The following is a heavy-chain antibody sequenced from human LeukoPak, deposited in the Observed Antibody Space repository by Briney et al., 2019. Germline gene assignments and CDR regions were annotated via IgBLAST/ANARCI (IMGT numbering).Heavy chain of an antibody. CDR2: ISYDGSNK. V-gene: IGHV3-30-3*01. CDR1: GFTFSSYA. J-gene: IGHJ1*01. CDR3: ARTYCGGDCYREYFQH. Sequence: GGSLRLSCAASGFTFSSYAMHWVRQAPGKGLEWVAVISYDGSNKYYADSVKGRFTISRDNAKNSLYLQMNSLRAEDTAVYYCARTYCGGDCYREYFQHWGQGTLVTVSS. D-gene: IGHD2-21*01.